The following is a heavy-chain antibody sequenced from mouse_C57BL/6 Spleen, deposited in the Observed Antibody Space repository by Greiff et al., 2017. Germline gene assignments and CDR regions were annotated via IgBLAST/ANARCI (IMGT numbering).Heavy chain of an antibody. V-gene: IGHV1-74*01. CDR3: ATPLYYGSSYAMDY. J-gene: IGHJ4*01. CDR1: GYTFTSYW. D-gene: IGHD1-1*01. Sequence: QVQLKQPGAELVKPGASVKVSCKASGYTFTSYWMHWVKQRPGQGLEWIGRIHPSDSDTNYNQKFKGKATLTVDKSSSTAYMQLSSLTSEDSAVYYCATPLYYGSSYAMDYWGQGTSVTVSS. CDR2: IHPSDSDT.